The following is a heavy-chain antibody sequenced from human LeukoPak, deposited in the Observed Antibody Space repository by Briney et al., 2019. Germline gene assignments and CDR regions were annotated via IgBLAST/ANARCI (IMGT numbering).Heavy chain of an antibody. CDR3: ARSSGFTLFGVAPCYYMDV. CDR1: GGSISGSTYY. J-gene: IGHJ6*03. Sequence: SETLSLTCTVSGGSISGSTYYWGWIRQPPGEGLEWTRSISYSGTTYYNPSLKSRVTISVDTSKNQLSLELSSVTAADTAVYYCARSSGFTLFGVAPCYYMDVWGRGTTVTVSS. V-gene: IGHV4-39*07. CDR2: ISYSGTT. D-gene: IGHD3-3*01.